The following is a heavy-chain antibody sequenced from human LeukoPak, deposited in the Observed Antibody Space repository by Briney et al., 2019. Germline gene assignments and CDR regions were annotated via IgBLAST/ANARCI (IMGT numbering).Heavy chain of an antibody. V-gene: IGHV4-59*01. J-gene: IGHJ5*02. CDR2: IYYTGTT. Sequence: SETLSLTCTVSGDSISSSYWSWIRQPPGKAREWIGYIYYTGTTNYNPSLKSRVTMSIDTSKNQFSLNLNSVTAADTAVYYCARGFYDSSGYSNCFDPWGQGTLVTVSS. D-gene: IGHD3-22*01. CDR1: GDSISSSY. CDR3: ARGFYDSSGYSNCFDP.